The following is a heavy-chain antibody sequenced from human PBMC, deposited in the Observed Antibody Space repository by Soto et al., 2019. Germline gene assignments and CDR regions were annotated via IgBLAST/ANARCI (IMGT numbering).Heavy chain of an antibody. CDR2: ISGSGDRT. CDR3: VKDDGGYPSTAPH. Sequence: GGSLRLSCAASGFIFSDYWMHWVRRAPGKGLDWVSGISGSGDRTYYADSAKGRFTISKDISRNSLSLQLDSLGVEDTAVYFCVKDDGGYPSTAPHWGQGTLVTVSS. CDR1: GFIFSDYW. J-gene: IGHJ4*02. D-gene: IGHD3-22*01. V-gene: IGHV3-23*01.